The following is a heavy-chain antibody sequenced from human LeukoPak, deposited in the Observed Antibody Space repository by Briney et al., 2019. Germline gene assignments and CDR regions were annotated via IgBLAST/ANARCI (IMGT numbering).Heavy chain of an antibody. J-gene: IGHJ5*02. CDR3: ASHYYGSGSYYNNWFDP. V-gene: IGHV4-34*01. CDR1: GGSFSGYY. CDR2: INHSGST. D-gene: IGHD3-10*01. Sequence: SETLSLTCAVYGGSFSGYYWSWIRQPPGKGLEWIGEINHSGSTNYNPSLKSRVTISVDTSKNQFSLKLSSVTAADTAVYYCASHYYGSGSYYNNWFDPCGQGTLVTVSS.